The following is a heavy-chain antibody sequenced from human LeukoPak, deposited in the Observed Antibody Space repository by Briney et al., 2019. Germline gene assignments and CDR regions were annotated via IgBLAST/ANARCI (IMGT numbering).Heavy chain of an antibody. CDR1: GFTVSSNY. J-gene: IGHJ6*02. CDR3: ARVDYGDPPYYYYYYGMDV. V-gene: IGHV3-66*01. D-gene: IGHD4-17*01. Sequence: GGSLRLSCAASGFTVSSNYMSWVRQAPGKGLEWVSVIYSGGSTHYADSVKGRFTISRDNSKNTLYLQMNSLRAEDTAVYYCARVDYGDPPYYYYYYGMDVWGQGTTVTVSS. CDR2: IYSGGST.